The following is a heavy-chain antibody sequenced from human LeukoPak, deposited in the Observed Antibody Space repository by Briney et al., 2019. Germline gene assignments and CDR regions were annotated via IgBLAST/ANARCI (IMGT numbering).Heavy chain of an antibody. Sequence: GASVKVSCKASEYTFTSYAMNWVRQAPGQGLEWMGWINTNTGNPTYAQGFAGRFVFSLDTSVSTAYLQISSLKAEDTAVYYCARGSSWSASFWDYWGQGTLVTVSS. D-gene: IGHD6-13*01. CDR1: EYTFTSYA. CDR3: ARGSSWSASFWDY. CDR2: INTNTGNP. J-gene: IGHJ4*02. V-gene: IGHV7-4-1*02.